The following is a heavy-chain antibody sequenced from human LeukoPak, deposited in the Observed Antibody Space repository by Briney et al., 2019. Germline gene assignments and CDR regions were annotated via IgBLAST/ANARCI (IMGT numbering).Heavy chain of an antibody. CDR1: GGSISSSSYY. Sequence: PSETLSLTCTVSGGSISSSSYYWGWIRQPPGKGLEWIGSIYYSGSIYYSGSTYYNPSLKSRVTISVDTSKNQFSLKLSSVTAADTAVYYCARPYPPSSSWYRDYYYYMDVWGKGTTVTISS. V-gene: IGHV4-39*01. D-gene: IGHD6-13*01. J-gene: IGHJ6*03. CDR3: ARPYPPSSSWYRDYYYYMDV. CDR2: IYYSGST.